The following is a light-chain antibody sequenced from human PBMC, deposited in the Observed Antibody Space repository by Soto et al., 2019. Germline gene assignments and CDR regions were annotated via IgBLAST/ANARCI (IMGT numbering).Light chain of an antibody. CDR1: QSVGSRY. CDR3: QHYGRSPWT. V-gene: IGKV3-20*01. Sequence: EIVLTQSPGTLSLSPGERATLSCRASQSVGSRYLAWYQQKPGQAPRLLIYGASSRATGIPDRFSGSGSGTDFTLTVSGLEPEDFAVYYCQHYGRSPWTVGQGTKVEIK. J-gene: IGKJ1*01. CDR2: GAS.